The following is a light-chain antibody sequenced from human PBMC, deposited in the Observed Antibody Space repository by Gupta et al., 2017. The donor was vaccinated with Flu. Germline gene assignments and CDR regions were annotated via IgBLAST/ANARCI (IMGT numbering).Light chain of an antibody. V-gene: IGKV3-11*01. J-gene: IGKJ1*01. CDR1: QSVRRY. CDR2: DAS. CDR3: QQRHTMRT. Sequence: EIVLTQSPATLSLSPGERATLSCRASQSVRRYLAWYQHKPGQAPRLLIYDASNRATGIPARFSGSGSGTDFTLTGSSLEHEDFALYYWQQRHTMRTFGQGTKVEFK.